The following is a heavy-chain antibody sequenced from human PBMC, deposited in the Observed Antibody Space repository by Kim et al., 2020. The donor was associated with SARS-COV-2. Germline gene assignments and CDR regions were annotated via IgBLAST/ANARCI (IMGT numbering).Heavy chain of an antibody. D-gene: IGHD5-12*01. CDR3: AKGDVDIVATIQVLFDY. Sequence: VKGRFTLSRDTSKNTLYLQMNSLRAEHTAVYYCAKGDVDIVATIQVLFDYWGQGTLVTVSS. J-gene: IGHJ4*02. V-gene: IGHV3-23*01.